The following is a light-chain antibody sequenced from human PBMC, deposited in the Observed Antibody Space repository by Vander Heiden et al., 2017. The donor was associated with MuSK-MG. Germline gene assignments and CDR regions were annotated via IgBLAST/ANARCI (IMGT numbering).Light chain of an antibody. Sequence: EIVLTQSPGTLSLSPGERATLSCRASQSVSSSFLVWYQQKPGQAPRLLIYGASNRAAGVPERFSGDGSGTDFTLTISRLDPEDSAVYYCQQYGNASPLSFGGGTKVEVK. V-gene: IGKV3-20*01. CDR2: GAS. J-gene: IGKJ4*01. CDR1: QSVSSSF. CDR3: QQYGNASPLS.